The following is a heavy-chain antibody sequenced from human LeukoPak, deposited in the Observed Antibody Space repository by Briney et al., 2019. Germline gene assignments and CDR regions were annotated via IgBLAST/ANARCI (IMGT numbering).Heavy chain of an antibody. CDR3: ARLRVAYDY. Sequence: SETLSLTCAVYGGSFSGYYWSWIRQPPGKGLEWIGEINHSGSTNYNPSLKSRVTISVDTSKNQFSLKLSSVTAADTAVYYCARLRVAYDYWGQGNLVNVSS. V-gene: IGHV4-34*01. J-gene: IGHJ4*02. CDR1: GGSFSGYY. CDR2: INHSGST.